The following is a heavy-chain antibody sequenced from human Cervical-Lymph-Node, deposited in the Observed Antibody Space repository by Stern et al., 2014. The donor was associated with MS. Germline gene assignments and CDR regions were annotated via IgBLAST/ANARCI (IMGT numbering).Heavy chain of an antibody. V-gene: IGHV1-69*06. D-gene: IGHD2-21*01. Sequence: QVQLMQSGAEVKSPGSSVKISCKASGGSLSRNPVSWVRQAPGQGLEWMGGIIPIFDSPNYSQKFGGRLTIIADKSTSTTYMELSSLRSEDTAIYYCARDGILQTVDAFDLWGQGTMVTVSS. CDR2: IIPIFDSP. CDR3: ARDGILQTVDAFDL. J-gene: IGHJ3*01. CDR1: GGSLSRNP.